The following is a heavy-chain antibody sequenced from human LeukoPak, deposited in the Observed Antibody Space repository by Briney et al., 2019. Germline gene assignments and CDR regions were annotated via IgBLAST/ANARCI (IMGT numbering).Heavy chain of an antibody. J-gene: IGHJ4*02. CDR2: INPNSGGT. CDR1: GYTFTGYY. V-gene: IGHV1-2*02. Sequence: ASVKVSCKASGYTFTGYYMHWVRQAPGQGLEWMGWINPNSGGTNYAQKFQGRVIMTRDTSISTAYMELSSLRSEDTAVYYCASKPPAYCGGDCYLGFDYWGQGTLVTVSS. D-gene: IGHD2-21*02. CDR3: ASKPPAYCGGDCYLGFDY.